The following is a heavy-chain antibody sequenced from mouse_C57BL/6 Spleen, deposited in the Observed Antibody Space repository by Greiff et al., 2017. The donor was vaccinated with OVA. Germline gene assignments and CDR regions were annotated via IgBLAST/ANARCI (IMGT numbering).Heavy chain of an antibody. Sequence: QVQLQQSGPELVKPGASVKISCKASGYAFSSSWMNWVKPRPGKGLEWIGRLYPGDGDTNYNGKFKGQATLTADKSSSTAYMQLSSLTSEDSAVYFCATYGSSYDYDMDYWGQGTSVTVSS. CDR3: ATYGSSYDYDMDY. J-gene: IGHJ4*01. V-gene: IGHV1-82*01. CDR1: GYAFSSSW. CDR2: LYPGDGDT. D-gene: IGHD1-1*01.